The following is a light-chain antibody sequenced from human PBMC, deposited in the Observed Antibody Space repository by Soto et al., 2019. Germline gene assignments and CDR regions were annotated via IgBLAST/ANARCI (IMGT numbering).Light chain of an antibody. CDR2: YNN. CDR3: AAWDASLSACV. Sequence: QPVLTQPPSASGTAGQGVTISCSGGDSNIGSNSVYWYQHLPRMAPKLLIYYNNQRPSGVPDRFSGSRSGTSASLAIVGLRSEDEAVYYCAAWDASLSACVFGNGTKVTVL. V-gene: IGLV1-47*02. J-gene: IGLJ1*01. CDR1: DSNIGSNS.